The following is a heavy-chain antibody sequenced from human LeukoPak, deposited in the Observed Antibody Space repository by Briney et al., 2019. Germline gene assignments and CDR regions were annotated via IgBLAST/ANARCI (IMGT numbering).Heavy chain of an antibody. J-gene: IGHJ4*02. Sequence: SQTLSLTCVISGDSVSSKSAAWNWIRQSPSGGLEWLGRTYYRYMLYTDYAISVKSRISIKPDTSRNQFSLQLNSVTPEDTAIYYCTRGEDTSNWFYFDYWGQGTLVTVSS. V-gene: IGHV6-1*01. CDR3: TRGEDTSNWFYFDY. CDR2: TYYRYMLYT. CDR1: GDSVSSKSAA. D-gene: IGHD2-2*01.